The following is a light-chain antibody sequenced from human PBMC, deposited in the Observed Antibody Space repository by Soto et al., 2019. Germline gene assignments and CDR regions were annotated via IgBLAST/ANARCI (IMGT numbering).Light chain of an antibody. CDR1: QSLLHSNGYNY. CDR3: MQALQTPVT. Sequence: DIVMTQSPLSLPVTPGEPASISCRSSQSLLHSNGYNYLDWYLQKPGQSPQILIYLGSNRDSGVPDRFSGSGSGTDFTLKISRVEAEDVGVYYCMQALQTPVTFGQGTKVEIK. J-gene: IGKJ1*01. CDR2: LGS. V-gene: IGKV2-28*01.